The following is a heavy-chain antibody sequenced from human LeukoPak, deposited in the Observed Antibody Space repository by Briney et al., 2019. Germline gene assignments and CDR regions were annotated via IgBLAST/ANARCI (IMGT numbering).Heavy chain of an antibody. D-gene: IGHD3-16*01. J-gene: IGHJ4*02. V-gene: IGHV3-21*01. CDR1: GFTFSSYS. CDR3: ARGRSLGTY. CDR2: ITSSSSYI. Sequence: GGSLRLSCAASGFTFSSYSMNWVRQAPGKGLEWVSSITSSSSYIYYADSVKGRLTISRDNAKNSLYLQMNSLRAEDTAVYYCARGRSLGTYWGEGTLVTVSS.